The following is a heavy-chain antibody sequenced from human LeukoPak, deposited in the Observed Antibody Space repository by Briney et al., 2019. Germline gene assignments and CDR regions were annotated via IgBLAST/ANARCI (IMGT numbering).Heavy chain of an antibody. Sequence: SETLSLTCAVSGGSFSGYYWTWIRQPPGKGLEWIGEINHSGSANYNPSLMSRVTMSVDTSKNQFSLKLSSVTAADTAVYYCAGVAAGQRFPQDYWGQGTLVTVSS. CDR1: GGSFSGYY. D-gene: IGHD6-13*01. CDR3: AGVAAGQRFPQDY. V-gene: IGHV4-34*01. J-gene: IGHJ4*02. CDR2: INHSGSA.